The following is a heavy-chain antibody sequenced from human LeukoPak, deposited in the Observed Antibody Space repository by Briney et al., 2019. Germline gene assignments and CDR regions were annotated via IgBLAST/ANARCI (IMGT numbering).Heavy chain of an antibody. Sequence: SETLSLTCTVSGGSISSHYWGWIRQPPGKGLEWIGYIYYSGSTNYNPSLKSRVTISVDTSKNQFSLKLSSVTAADTAVYYCVRNGYCSSTSCPEGGFDPWGQGTLVTVSS. CDR2: IYYSGST. CDR1: GGSISSHY. CDR3: VRNGYCSSTSCPEGGFDP. J-gene: IGHJ5*02. D-gene: IGHD2-2*03. V-gene: IGHV4-59*11.